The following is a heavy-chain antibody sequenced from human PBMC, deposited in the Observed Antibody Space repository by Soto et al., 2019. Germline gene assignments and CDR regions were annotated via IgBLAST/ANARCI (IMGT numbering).Heavy chain of an antibody. CDR1: GASISGCY. D-gene: IGHD2-21*02. CDR3: ARDLWGYCGTGCYPLDV. V-gene: IGHV4-59*01. CDR2: MYNTGST. Sequence: SETLSLTCTVSGASISGCYWSWSRQPPGKGLEWIGYMYNTGSTVYNPSFKSRVTISVDTSKSQFSLSLNSVTAADTAIYYCARDLWGYCGTGCYPLDVWGQGTTVT. J-gene: IGHJ6*02.